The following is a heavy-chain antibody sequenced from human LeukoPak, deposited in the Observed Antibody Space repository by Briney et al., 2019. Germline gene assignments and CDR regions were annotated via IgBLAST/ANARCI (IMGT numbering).Heavy chain of an antibody. CDR3: ARGPYTSGVYRLDY. Sequence: TGGSLRLSCAASGFTFSSYWMHWVRQAPGEGLVWVSCIKTDGTTTDYADSVKGRFTVSRDNAKNTLYLQMNSLRAEDTAVYYCARGPYTSGVYRLDYWGQGTLVTVSS. V-gene: IGHV3-74*01. J-gene: IGHJ4*02. CDR2: IKTDGTTT. D-gene: IGHD6-19*01. CDR1: GFTFSSYW.